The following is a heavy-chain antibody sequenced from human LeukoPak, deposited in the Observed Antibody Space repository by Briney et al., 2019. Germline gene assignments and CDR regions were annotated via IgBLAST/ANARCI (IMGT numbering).Heavy chain of an antibody. J-gene: IGHJ1*01. CDR3: ARDHYYDSSGYYPGDFQH. D-gene: IGHD3-22*01. Sequence: ASVKVSCKASGYTFTSYYMHWVRQAPGQGLEWMGWISAYNGNTNYAQKLQGRVTMTTDTSTSTAYMELRSLRSDDTAVYYCARDHYYDSSGYYPGDFQHWGQGTLVTVSS. V-gene: IGHV1-18*04. CDR1: GYTFTSYY. CDR2: ISAYNGNT.